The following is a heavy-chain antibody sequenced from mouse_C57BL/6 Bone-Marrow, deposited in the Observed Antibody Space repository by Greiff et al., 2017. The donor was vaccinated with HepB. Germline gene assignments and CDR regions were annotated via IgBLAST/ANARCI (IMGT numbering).Heavy chain of an antibody. CDR2: IHPNSGST. V-gene: IGHV1-64*01. D-gene: IGHD2-4*01. Sequence: QVQLQQPGAELVKPGASVKLSCKASGYTFTSYWMHWVKQRPGQGLEWIGMIHPNSGSTNYNEKFKSKATLTVDKSSSTAYMQLSSLTSEDSAVYYCARHYEYGGAWFAYWGQGTLVTVSA. CDR1: GYTFTSYW. J-gene: IGHJ3*01. CDR3: ARHYEYGGAWFAY.